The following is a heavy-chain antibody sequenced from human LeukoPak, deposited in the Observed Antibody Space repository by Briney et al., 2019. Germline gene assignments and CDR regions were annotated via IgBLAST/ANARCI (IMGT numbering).Heavy chain of an antibody. D-gene: IGHD2-2*01. CDR3: ARYRVVPAAGSFDY. Sequence: PGGSLILSCAASGFTFSSYSMNWVRQAPGKGLEWVSSISSSSSYIYYADSVKGRFTISRDNAKNSLYLQMNSLRAEDTAVYYCARYRVVPAAGSFDYWGQGTLVTVSS. V-gene: IGHV3-21*01. J-gene: IGHJ4*02. CDR2: ISSSSSYI. CDR1: GFTFSSYS.